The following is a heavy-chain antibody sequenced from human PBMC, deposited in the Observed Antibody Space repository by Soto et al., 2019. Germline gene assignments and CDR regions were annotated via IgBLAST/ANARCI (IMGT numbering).Heavy chain of an antibody. J-gene: IGHJ6*02. V-gene: IGHV1-69*06. CDR3: ARDSYSGNYYYGMDV. CDR2: IIPIFGTA. CDR1: GGTFSSYA. Sequence: ASVNVSCKASGGTFSSYAISWVRQAPGQGLELMGGIIPIFGTANYAQKFQGRVTITAXXXXXXAXMXLXXXXSEXTAVYYCARDSYSGNYYYGMDVWGQGTTVTVSS. D-gene: IGHD1-1*01.